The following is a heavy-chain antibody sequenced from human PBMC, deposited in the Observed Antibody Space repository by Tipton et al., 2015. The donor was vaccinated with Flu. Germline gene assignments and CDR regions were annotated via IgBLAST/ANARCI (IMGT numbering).Heavy chain of an antibody. CDR2: IYYSGRT. J-gene: IGHJ4*02. CDR1: GGSFSGYN. CDR3: ARLSYYDVDLKNFYFED. D-gene: IGHD3-10*02. V-gene: IGHV4-59*04. Sequence: TLSLTCAVFGGSFSGYNWNWIRQAPGKGLEWIGSIYYSGRTYYNPSLKSRVTMSVDTSKNQFSLKLNSVTAADTAVYYCARLSYYDVDLKNFYFEDWGQGTLVTVSS.